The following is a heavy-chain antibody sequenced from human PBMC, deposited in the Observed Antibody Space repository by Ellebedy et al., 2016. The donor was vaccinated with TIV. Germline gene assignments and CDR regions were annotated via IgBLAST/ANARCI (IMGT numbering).Heavy chain of an antibody. CDR1: GYTFTSYA. CDR3: ARSRFRDDCYDY. J-gene: IGHJ4*02. CDR2: ISSSGSTI. V-gene: IGHV3-48*04. Sequence: AASVKVSCKASGYTFTSYAMHWVRQAPGKGLEWVSYISSSGSTIYYADSVKGRFTISRDNAKNSLYLQMNSLRAEDTAVYYCARSRFRDDCYDYWGQGTLVTVSS.